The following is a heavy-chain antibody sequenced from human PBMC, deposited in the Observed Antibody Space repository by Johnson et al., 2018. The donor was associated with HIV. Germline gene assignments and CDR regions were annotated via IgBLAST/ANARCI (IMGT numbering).Heavy chain of an antibody. CDR3: ARDAGGYNYGRDAFDI. CDR1: GFTFSSYG. CDR2: ISYDGSNK. J-gene: IGHJ3*02. D-gene: IGHD5-18*01. V-gene: IGHV3-30*03. Sequence: QVQLVESGGGVVQPGRSLRLSCAASGFTFSSYGMHWVRQAPGKGLEWVAVISYDGSNKYYADSVKGRFTISRDNSKNTLYLQMNSLRAEDTAVFYCARDAGGYNYGRDAFDIWGQGTMVTVSS.